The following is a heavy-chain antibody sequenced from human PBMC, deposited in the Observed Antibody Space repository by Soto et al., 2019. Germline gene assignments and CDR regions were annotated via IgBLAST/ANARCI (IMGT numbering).Heavy chain of an antibody. V-gene: IGHV3-30-3*01. CDR1: GFTFSSYA. J-gene: IGHJ6*02. CDR2: ISYDGSNK. Sequence: GGSLRLSCAASGFTFSSYAMHWVRQAPGKGLEWVAVISYDGSNKYYADSVKGRFTISRDNSKNTLYLQMNSLRAEDTAVYYCARDLQEGVVVTATYYYYYGMDVWGQGTTVTVSS. D-gene: IGHD2-21*02. CDR3: ARDLQEGVVVTATYYYYYGMDV.